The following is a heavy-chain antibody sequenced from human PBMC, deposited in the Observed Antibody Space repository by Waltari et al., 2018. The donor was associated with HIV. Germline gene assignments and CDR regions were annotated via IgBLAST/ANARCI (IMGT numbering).Heavy chain of an antibody. CDR1: GGSITGYY. Sequence: QVQLQESGPGLVKPSETLSLTCSVSGGSITGYYWSWIRQPPGKGLEWIGYIYHSGNTHHNPSLKSRVTISVDTSKNQFSLNLSSVTAADTAVYFCARCPYQYSPYYFDYWGQGALVTVSS. D-gene: IGHD1-26*01. CDR3: ARCPYQYSPYYFDY. V-gene: IGHV4-59*01. J-gene: IGHJ4*02. CDR2: IYHSGNT.